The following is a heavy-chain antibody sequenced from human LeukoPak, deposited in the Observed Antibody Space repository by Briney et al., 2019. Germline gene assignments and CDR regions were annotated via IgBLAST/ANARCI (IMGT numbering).Heavy chain of an antibody. CDR2: ISGSSSDI. CDR3: AKALPDIVVP. V-gene: IGHV3-21*01. CDR1: EFTFSSYS. J-gene: IGHJ5*02. Sequence: GGSLRLSCAGSEFTFSSYSMNWVRQAPGKGLEWVSSISGSSSDIYYAVSVKGRFTISRDNSKNTLYLQMNSLRAEDTAVYYCAKALPDIVVPWGQGTLVTVSS. D-gene: IGHD2-2*01.